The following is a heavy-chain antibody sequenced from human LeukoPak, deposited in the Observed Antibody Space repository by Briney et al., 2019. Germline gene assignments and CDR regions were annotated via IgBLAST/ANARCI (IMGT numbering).Heavy chain of an antibody. Sequence: GGSLRLSCAASGFTVSRNYMSWVRQAPGKGLEWVSVIYSGGNTYYADFVKGRFTISRDNSKNTLYLQMNSLRAEDTAVYYCARGAMTTVTNNWFDPWGQGTLVTVSS. J-gene: IGHJ5*02. CDR3: ARGAMTTVTNNWFDP. V-gene: IGHV3-53*01. D-gene: IGHD4-11*01. CDR2: IYSGGNT. CDR1: GFTVSRNY.